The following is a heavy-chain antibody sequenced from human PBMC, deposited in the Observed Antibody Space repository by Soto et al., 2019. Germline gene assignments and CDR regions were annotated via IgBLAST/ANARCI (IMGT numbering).Heavy chain of an antibody. D-gene: IGHD6-13*01. Sequence: SEALSLTWTVSAGFLRRCYWIGCRQPPGKRLEWIGYIYYSGSTKYNPSLKSRVTISVDTSKNQFSLKLSSVTAADTAVDYCARSVYSSSCAANYY. CDR1: AGFLRRCY. CDR2: IYYSGST. CDR3: ARSVYSSSCAANYY. J-gene: IGHJ6*01. V-gene: IGHV4-59*01.